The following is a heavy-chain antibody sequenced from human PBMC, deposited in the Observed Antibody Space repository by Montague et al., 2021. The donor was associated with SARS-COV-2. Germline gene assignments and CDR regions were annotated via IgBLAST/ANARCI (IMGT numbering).Heavy chain of an antibody. J-gene: IGHJ5*02. D-gene: IGHD2-2*01. CDR2: IYYSGST. V-gene: IGHV4-31*03. Sequence: TLSLTCTVSGGSISSGGYYWSWIRQHPGKGLEWIGYIYYSGSTYYNPSLKSRLTISVDTSKNRFSLKLSSVTAADTAMYYCARASVVVTTTRNCFYPWGRETRVPVS. CDR1: GGSISSGGYY. CDR3: ARASVVVTTTRNCFYP.